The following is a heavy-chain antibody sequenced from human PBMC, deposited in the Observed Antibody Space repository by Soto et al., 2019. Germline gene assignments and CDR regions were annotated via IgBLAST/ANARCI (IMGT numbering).Heavy chain of an antibody. CDR3: ARGRGDCTNGVCYTPDWFDP. V-gene: IGHV1-46*01. Sequence: ASVKVSCKASGYTFTSYYMHWVRQAPGQGXEWMGIINPSGGSTSYAQKFQGRVTMTRDTSTSTVYMELSSLRSEDTAVYYCARGRGDCTNGVCYTPDWFDPWGQGTLVTVSS. D-gene: IGHD2-8*01. CDR1: GYTFTSYY. CDR2: INPSGGST. J-gene: IGHJ5*02.